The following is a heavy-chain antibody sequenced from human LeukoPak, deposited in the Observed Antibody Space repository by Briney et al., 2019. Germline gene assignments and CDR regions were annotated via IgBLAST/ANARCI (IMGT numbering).Heavy chain of an antibody. Sequence: ASVKVSCEASGYIFTSYYMHWVRQAPGQGLEWMGIINPSGGSTSYAQKFQGRATMTRDTSTSTVYMELSSLRSEDAAVYYCARVGGNCSGGSCYLFWFDPWGQGTLVTVSS. CDR3: ARVGGNCSGGSCYLFWFDP. D-gene: IGHD2-15*01. CDR1: GYIFTSYY. CDR2: INPSGGST. J-gene: IGHJ5*02. V-gene: IGHV1-46*01.